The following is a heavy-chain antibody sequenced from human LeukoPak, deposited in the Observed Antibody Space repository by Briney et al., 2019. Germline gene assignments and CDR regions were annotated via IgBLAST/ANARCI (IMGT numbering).Heavy chain of an antibody. D-gene: IGHD3-3*01. J-gene: IGHJ4*02. Sequence: GASVKISCKVSGYTFTDYYMHWVPQAPGKGLEWMGLVDPEDGETIYAEKFQGRVTITADTSTDTAYMELSSLRSEDTAVYYRATPKLRFLEWLLLIWGQGTLVTVSS. CDR3: ATPKLRFLEWLLLI. CDR2: VDPEDGET. CDR1: GYTFTDYY. V-gene: IGHV1-69-2*01.